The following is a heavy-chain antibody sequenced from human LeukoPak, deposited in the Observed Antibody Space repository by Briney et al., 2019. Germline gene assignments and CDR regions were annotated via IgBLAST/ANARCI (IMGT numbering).Heavy chain of an antibody. V-gene: IGHV3-48*01. CDR1: GFTFSTYS. CDR2: IRSSGTTT. Sequence: GGSLRLSCAASGFTFSTYSMNWVRQAPGKGLEWVSYIRSSGTTTYYADSVEGRFTISRDNGKNSLYPQMNSLRAEDTGVYYCTRDYNWNPDYWGQGTLVTVSS. J-gene: IGHJ4*02. CDR3: TRDYNWNPDY. D-gene: IGHD1-1*01.